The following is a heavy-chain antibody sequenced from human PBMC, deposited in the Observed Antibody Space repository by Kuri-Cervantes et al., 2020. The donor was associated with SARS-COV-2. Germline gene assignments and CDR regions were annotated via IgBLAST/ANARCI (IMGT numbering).Heavy chain of an antibody. CDR3: ARASRYDFWSGTPPDNWFDP. Sequence: SVKVSCKASGGTFSSYAISWVRQAPGQGLEWMGRIIPIFGTANYAQKFQGRVTITADESTSTAYMELRSLRSDDTAVYYCARASRYDFWSGTPPDNWFDPWGQGTLVTVSS. J-gene: IGHJ5*02. CDR1: GGTFSSYA. V-gene: IGHV1-69*13. CDR2: IIPIFGTA. D-gene: IGHD3-3*01.